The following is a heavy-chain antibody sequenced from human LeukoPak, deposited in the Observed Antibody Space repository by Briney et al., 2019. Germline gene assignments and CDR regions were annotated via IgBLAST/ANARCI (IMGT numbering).Heavy chain of an antibody. J-gene: IGHJ3*02. V-gene: IGHV3-23*01. CDR2: ISGSGGST. Sequence: GGSLRLSCAASGFTFSSYAMSWVRQAPGKGLEWVSAISGSGGSTYCADSVKGRFTISRDNSKNTLYLQMNSLRAEDTAVYYCAKGYDILTGYSPSAFDIWGQGTMVTVSS. D-gene: IGHD3-9*01. CDR3: AKGYDILTGYSPSAFDI. CDR1: GFTFSSYA.